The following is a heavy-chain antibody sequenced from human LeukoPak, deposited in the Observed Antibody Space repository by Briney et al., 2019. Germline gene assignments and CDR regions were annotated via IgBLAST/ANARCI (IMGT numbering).Heavy chain of an antibody. CDR1: GGSISSGDYY. D-gene: IGHD6-19*01. V-gene: IGHV4-30-4*08. CDR3: AIEVSSGWYEY. CDR2: IYYSGIT. J-gene: IGHJ4*02. Sequence: TLSLXCTVSGGSISSGDYYWSWIRQPPGKGLEWIGYIYYSGITYYNPSLKSRITISLDTSKNQFSLKLSSVTAADTAVYYCAIEVSSGWYEYWGQGTLVTVSS.